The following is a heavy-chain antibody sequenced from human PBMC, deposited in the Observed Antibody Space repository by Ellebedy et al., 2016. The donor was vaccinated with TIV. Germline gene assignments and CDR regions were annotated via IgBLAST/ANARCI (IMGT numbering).Heavy chain of an antibody. CDR2: IGATRGNT. D-gene: IGHD1-26*01. J-gene: IGHJ4*02. Sequence: GGSLRLXXAASGFTFSNYAMSWVRQAPGKGLEWVSTIGATRGNTYYADSAESFKGRFTIYRDNSEGTLYLQMNNLRAEDTAVYFCARDRLGATLGFDYWGQGTLVTVSS. V-gene: IGHV3-23*01. CDR1: GFTFSNYA. CDR3: ARDRLGATLGFDY.